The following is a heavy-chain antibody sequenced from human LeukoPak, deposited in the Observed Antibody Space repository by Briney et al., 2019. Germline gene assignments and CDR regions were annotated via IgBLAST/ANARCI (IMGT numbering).Heavy chain of an antibody. CDR2: IWYDGRNK. J-gene: IGHJ4*02. V-gene: IGHV3-33*01. CDR1: GFTLSSYG. Sequence: GGSLRLSCAASGFTLSSYGMHWVRQAPGKGLEGVAVIWYDGRNKYYTDSVKGRFTISRDNSKNTLYLQMNSLRAEDTAVYYCARDMGNVVYYFDYWGQGTLVTVSS. D-gene: IGHD1-26*01. CDR3: ARDMGNVVYYFDY.